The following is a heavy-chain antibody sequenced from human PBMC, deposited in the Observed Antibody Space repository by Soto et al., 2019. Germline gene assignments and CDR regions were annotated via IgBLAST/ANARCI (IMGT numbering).Heavy chain of an antibody. Sequence: GGSLRLSCAASGFTFSSYAMHWVRQAPGKGLEWVAVISYDGSNKYYADSVKGRFTISRDNSKNTLYLQMNSLRAEDTAVYYCGRGGNQLLSPYYYYGMDVWGQGTTVTVSS. D-gene: IGHD2-2*01. CDR1: GFTFSSYA. V-gene: IGHV3-30-3*01. J-gene: IGHJ6*02. CDR3: GRGGNQLLSPYYYYGMDV. CDR2: ISYDGSNK.